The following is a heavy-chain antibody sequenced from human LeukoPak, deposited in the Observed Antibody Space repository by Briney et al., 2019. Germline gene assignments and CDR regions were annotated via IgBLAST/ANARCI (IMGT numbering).Heavy chain of an antibody. J-gene: IGHJ5*02. CDR3: AKALGYCSSTSCYQSWFDP. Sequence: GGSLRLSCAASGFTFSSHAMSWVRQAPGKGLEWVSAISTSGGSTYYADSVKGRFTISRDNSKNTLYLQMNSLRAEDTAVYYCAKALGYCSSTSCYQSWFDPWGQGTLVTVSS. V-gene: IGHV3-23*01. D-gene: IGHD2-2*01. CDR2: ISTSGGST. CDR1: GFTFSSHA.